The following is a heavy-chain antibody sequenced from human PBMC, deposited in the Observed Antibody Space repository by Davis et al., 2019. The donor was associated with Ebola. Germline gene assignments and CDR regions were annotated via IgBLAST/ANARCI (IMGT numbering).Heavy chain of an antibody. J-gene: IGHJ6*02. D-gene: IGHD3-10*01. CDR1: GFIFSNYG. CDR3: ARDLEVGVKGDYGMDV. CDR2: ISFSGGRD. Sequence: PGGSLRLSCAASGFIFSNYGFHWVRQAPGKGLEWVAQISFSGGRDYYADSVKGRFTISRDSAKNSLYLQLNSLRAEDTAVYYCARDLEVGVKGDYGMDVWGQGTTVTVSS. V-gene: IGHV3-30*03.